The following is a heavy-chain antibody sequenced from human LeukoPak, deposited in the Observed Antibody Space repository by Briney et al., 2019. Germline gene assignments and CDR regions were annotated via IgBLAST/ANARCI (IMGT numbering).Heavy chain of an antibody. CDR2: ISSGSTI. D-gene: IGHD3-10*01. CDR1: GFTFSDYY. J-gene: IGHJ6*03. V-gene: IGHV3-11*04. Sequence: PGGSLRLSCAASGFTFSDYYMSWIRQAPGKGLEWISYISSGSTIYYSDSVKGRFTISRDNAKNSLYLQMNSLRAEDTAVYYCARGPYASGSYGRRGWVHYMDVWGKGTTVTISS. CDR3: ARGPYASGSYGRRGWVHYMDV.